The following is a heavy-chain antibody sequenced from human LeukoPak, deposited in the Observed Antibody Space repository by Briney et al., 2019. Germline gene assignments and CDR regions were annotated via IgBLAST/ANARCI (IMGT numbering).Heavy chain of an antibody. CDR2: INPNSGGR. Sequence: ASVKVSCKASGYTFTGYYMHWVRQAPGQGLEWMGWINPNSGGRNYAQKFQDRVTMTRDTSISTAYMELSSLRSDDTAVYYCARVGKILNTMVRGALVSKDGFDIWGQGTLVTVSS. CDR3: ARVGKILNTMVRGALVSKDGFDI. D-gene: IGHD3-10*01. CDR1: GYTFTGYY. J-gene: IGHJ3*02. V-gene: IGHV1-2*02.